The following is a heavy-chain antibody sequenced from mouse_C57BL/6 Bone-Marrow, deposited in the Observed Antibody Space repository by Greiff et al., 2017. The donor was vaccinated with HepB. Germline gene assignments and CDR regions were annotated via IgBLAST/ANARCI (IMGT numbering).Heavy chain of an antibody. CDR3: ASDGLGPRGFDY. CDR1: GYAFSSYW. CDR2: IYPGDGDT. D-gene: IGHD2-3*01. Sequence: VQLQESGAELVKPGASVKISCKASGYAFSSYWMNWVKQRPGKGLEWIGQIYPGDGDTNYNGKFKGKATLTADKSSSTAYMQLSSLTSEDSAVYFCASDGLGPRGFDYWGQGTTLTVSS. J-gene: IGHJ2*01. V-gene: IGHV1-80*01.